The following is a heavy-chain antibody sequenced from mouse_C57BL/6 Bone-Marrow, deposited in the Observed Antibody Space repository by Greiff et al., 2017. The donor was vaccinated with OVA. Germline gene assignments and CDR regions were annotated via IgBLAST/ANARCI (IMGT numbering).Heavy chain of an antibody. CDR1: GYTFTDYY. CDR3: ARIYDGYWSLAY. D-gene: IGHD2-3*01. J-gene: IGHJ3*01. Sequence: VQLQQSGPELVKPGASVKISCKASGYTFTDYYMNWVKQSHGKSLEWIGDINPNNGGTSYNQKFKGKATLTVDKSSSTAYMELRSLTSEDSAVYYCARIYDGYWSLAYWGQGTLVTVSA. CDR2: INPNNGGT. V-gene: IGHV1-26*01.